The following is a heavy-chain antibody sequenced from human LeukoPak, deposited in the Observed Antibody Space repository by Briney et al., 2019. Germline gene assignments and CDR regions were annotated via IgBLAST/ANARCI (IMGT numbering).Heavy chain of an antibody. D-gene: IGHD1-7*01. CDR2: IYASGSA. CDR1: GGSISGYF. CDR3: ARLLRGGNYYFDY. Sequence: SETLSLTCTVSGGSISGYFWSWIRQPPGKGLEWIGNIYASGSAIYNPSLKSRVTMSVDMSKNQFSLRLTSVTAADTAVYYCARLLRGGNYYFDYWGLGTLVTVSS. J-gene: IGHJ4*02. V-gene: IGHV4-4*09.